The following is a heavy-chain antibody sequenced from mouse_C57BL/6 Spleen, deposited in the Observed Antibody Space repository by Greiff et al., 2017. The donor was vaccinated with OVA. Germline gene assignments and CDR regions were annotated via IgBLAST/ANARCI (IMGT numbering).Heavy chain of an antibody. D-gene: IGHD4-1*01. CDR3: ARSEANWVYYFDY. V-gene: IGHV1-52*01. J-gene: IGHJ2*01. CDR1: GYTFTSYW. CDR2: IDPSDSET. Sequence: QVQLKQPGAELVRPGSSVKLSCKASGYTFTSYWMHWVKQRPIQGLEWIGNIDPSDSETHYNQKFKDKATLTVDKSSSTAYMQLSSLTSEDSAVYYCARSEANWVYYFDYWGQGTTLTVSS.